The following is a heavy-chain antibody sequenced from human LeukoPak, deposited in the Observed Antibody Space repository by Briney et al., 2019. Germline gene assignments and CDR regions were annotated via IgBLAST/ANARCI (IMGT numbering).Heavy chain of an antibody. D-gene: IGHD4-23*01. CDR2: IKSDGSNS. J-gene: IGHJ4*02. Sequence: GGSLRLSCAASGFTFSTYWMHWVRQAPGTGLVWVSRIKSDGSNSNYADCVKGRFTISRDNAKNSLYLQMNSLRAEDTAVYYCATGTEETTVVTPCYWGQGTLVTVSS. V-gene: IGHV3-74*01. CDR1: GFTFSTYW. CDR3: ATGTEETTVVTPCY.